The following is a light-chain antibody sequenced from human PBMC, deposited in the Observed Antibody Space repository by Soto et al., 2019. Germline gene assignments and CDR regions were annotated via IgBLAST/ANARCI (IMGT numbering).Light chain of an antibody. J-gene: IGKJ1*01. CDR3: QKYNSAPWT. CDR2: VAS. Sequence: DIQMTQSPSSLSASVGDRVTITCRASQGISNYLAWYQQQPGKVPKLLIYVASTLQSGVPSRFSGSGSGTDFTLTISSLQPEDVATYSCQKYNSAPWTFGQVTKVEIK. V-gene: IGKV1-27*01. CDR1: QGISNY.